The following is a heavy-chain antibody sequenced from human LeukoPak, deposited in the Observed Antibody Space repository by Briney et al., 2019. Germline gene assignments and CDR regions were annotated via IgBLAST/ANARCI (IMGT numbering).Heavy chain of an antibody. V-gene: IGHV3-21*01. CDR2: IGSSSSYI. CDR3: ATLDYDSSGSYYYYGMDV. D-gene: IGHD3-22*01. J-gene: IGHJ6*02. CDR1: GFTFSSYI. Sequence: GGSLRLSCAASGFTFSSYIMNWVRQAPGKGLEWVSSIGSSSSYIYYADSVKGRFTISRDNAKNSLYLQMNSLRAEDTAVYYCATLDYDSSGSYYYYGMDVWGQGTAVTVSS.